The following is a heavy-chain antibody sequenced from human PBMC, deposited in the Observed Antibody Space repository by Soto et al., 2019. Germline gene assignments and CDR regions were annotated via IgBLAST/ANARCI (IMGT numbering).Heavy chain of an antibody. CDR3: ARFRWISDSNSFYYYYGMYG. D-gene: IGHD6-6*01. V-gene: IGHV3-7*01. Sequence: GGSLRLSCAASGFTFSSYWMSWVRQAPGKGLEWVANIKQDGSQKYYVDSVKGRFTISRYNAENSLYLQMNSLRTEDTAVYYCARFRWISDSNSFYYYYGMYGWGQGTTVTVSS. CDR2: IKQDGSQK. CDR1: GFTFSSYW. J-gene: IGHJ6*02.